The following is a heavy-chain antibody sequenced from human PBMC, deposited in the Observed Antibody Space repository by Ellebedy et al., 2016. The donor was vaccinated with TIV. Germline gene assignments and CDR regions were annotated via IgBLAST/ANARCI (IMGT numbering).Heavy chain of an antibody. CDR2: INPDSGST. J-gene: IGHJ6*02. V-gene: IGHV1-2*02. D-gene: IGHD4/OR15-4a*01. CDR3: ARVLRATSGMDV. CDR1: GYTFTAFY. Sequence: ASVKVSCKPSGYTFTAFYLHWVRQAPGQGLEWMGWINPDSGSTNFAQKFQGRVTMTRDTSVNTAYMELSRLESDDMAVYYCARVLRATSGMDVWGQGTTVTVS.